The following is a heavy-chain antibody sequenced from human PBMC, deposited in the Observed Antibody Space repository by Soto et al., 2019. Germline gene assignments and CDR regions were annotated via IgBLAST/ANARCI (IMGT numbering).Heavy chain of an antibody. CDR2: IHYSGSP. D-gene: IGHD6-13*01. Sequence: QVQLQESGPGLVKPSETLSLTCTVSGGSVSSGNYYWSWIRQPPGKGLEWVACIHYSGSPNYNPSLESRVTVSVDTDKNPFSLKLSSVTAADTAVYYCARDASATYYYYYGMDVWGQGTTVTVSS. CDR3: ARDASATYYYYYGMDV. V-gene: IGHV4-61*01. CDR1: GGSVSSGNYY. J-gene: IGHJ6*02.